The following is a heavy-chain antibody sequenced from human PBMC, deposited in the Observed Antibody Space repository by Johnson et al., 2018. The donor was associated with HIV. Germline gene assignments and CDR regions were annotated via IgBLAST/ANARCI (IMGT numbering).Heavy chain of an antibody. V-gene: IGHV3-15*01. CDR1: GFTFSNAW. CDR3: AKDLPRITTSISAFDI. D-gene: IGHD1-14*01. J-gene: IGHJ3*02. Sequence: EVQLVESGGGLVKPGGSLRLSCAASGFTFSNAWMSWVRQAPGKGLEWVGRIKSKTDGGTTDYAAPVKGRFTISRDDSKNTLYLQMNSLRADDTAVYYCAKDLPRITTSISAFDIWGQGTMVTVSS. CDR2: IKSKTDGGTT.